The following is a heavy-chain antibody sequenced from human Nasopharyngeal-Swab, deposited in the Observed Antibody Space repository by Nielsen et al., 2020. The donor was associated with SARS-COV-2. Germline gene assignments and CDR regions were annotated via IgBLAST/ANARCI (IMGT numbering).Heavy chain of an antibody. CDR1: GFTVSSYY. Sequence: GESLKISCAASGFTVSSYYMSWVRQAPGKGLEWVSVIYSGGSTYYADSVKGRFTISRDNSKNTLYLQMNSLRAEDTAVYYCASACSSTSCYGEGENWGQGTVVTVSS. V-gene: IGHV3-53*01. D-gene: IGHD2-2*01. CDR2: IYSGGST. CDR3: ASACSSTSCYGEGEN. J-gene: IGHJ4*02.